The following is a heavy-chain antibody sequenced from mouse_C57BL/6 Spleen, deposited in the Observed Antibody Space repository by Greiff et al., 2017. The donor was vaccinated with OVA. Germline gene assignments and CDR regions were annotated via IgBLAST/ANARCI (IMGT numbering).Heavy chain of an antibody. CDR1: GFTFSDYG. J-gene: IGHJ4*01. CDR2: ISSGSSTI. D-gene: IGHD1-1*01. V-gene: IGHV5-17*01. CDR3: ASYYYGKMDY. Sequence: EVQRVESGGGLVKPGGSLKLSCAASGFTFSDYGMHWVRQAPEKGLEWVAYISSGSSTIYYVDTVKGRFTLSSANAKNTLFLQMTSLRSEDTAMYYCASYYYGKMDYWGQGTSVTVSS.